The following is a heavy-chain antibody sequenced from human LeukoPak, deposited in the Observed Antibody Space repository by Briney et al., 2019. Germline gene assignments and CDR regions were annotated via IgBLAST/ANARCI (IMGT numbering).Heavy chain of an antibody. J-gene: IGHJ4*02. D-gene: IGHD6-13*01. V-gene: IGHV3-21*04. Sequence: GGSLRLSCAASGFTFSSYGMNWVRQAPGKGLEWVSSISSSSSYIYYADPVKGRFTISRDNSKNTLYLQMNSLRAEDTAVYYCARDGPIAAAGTPLAYWGQGTLVTVSS. CDR3: ARDGPIAAAGTPLAY. CDR2: ISSSSSYI. CDR1: GFTFSSYG.